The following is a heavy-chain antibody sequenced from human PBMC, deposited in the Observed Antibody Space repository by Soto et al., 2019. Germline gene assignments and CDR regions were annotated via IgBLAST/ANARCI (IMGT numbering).Heavy chain of an antibody. CDR2: ISSSSSYT. V-gene: IGHV3-11*06. CDR3: AGVDIGGYYVPY. CDR1: GFTFSDYY. D-gene: IGHD1-26*01. Sequence: QVQLVESGGGLVKPGGSLRLSCAASGFTFSDYYMSWIRQAPGKGLEWVSYISSSSSYTNYADSVKGRFTISRDNAKNSLYLQMNRLGAGETAVYYCAGVDIGGYYVPYWGQGTLVTVSS. J-gene: IGHJ4*02.